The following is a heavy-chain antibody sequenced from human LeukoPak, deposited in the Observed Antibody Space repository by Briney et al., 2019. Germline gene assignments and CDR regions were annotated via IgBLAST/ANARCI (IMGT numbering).Heavy chain of an antibody. D-gene: IGHD6-19*01. Sequence: GGSLRLSCAASGFTFNSYAMYWVRQAPGKGLEWASGIFGSGGSAHYADSVKGRFTISRDNPKNTVCLQMNSLRAEDTAVYYCAKTTTGYSSGRYPGWPVDYWGQGALVTVSS. CDR2: IFGSGGSA. J-gene: IGHJ4*02. V-gene: IGHV3-23*01. CDR1: GFTFNSYA. CDR3: AKTTTGYSSGRYPGWPVDY.